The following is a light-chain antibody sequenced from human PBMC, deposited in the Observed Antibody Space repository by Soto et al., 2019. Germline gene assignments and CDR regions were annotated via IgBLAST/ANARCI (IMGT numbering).Light chain of an antibody. Sequence: EIVLTQSPGTLSLSPGERATLSCRASQSVSSSYLAWYQQKPGQAPRLLIYGASSRATGIPDRFSGSGSGTDFTLTISRLEPDDFAVYYCQQYGRSWTFGQGTKVEIK. CDR2: GAS. CDR1: QSVSSSY. J-gene: IGKJ1*01. CDR3: QQYGRSWT. V-gene: IGKV3-20*01.